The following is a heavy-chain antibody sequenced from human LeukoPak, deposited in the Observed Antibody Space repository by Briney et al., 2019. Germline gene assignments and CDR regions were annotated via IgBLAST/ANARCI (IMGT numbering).Heavy chain of an antibody. Sequence: GGSLRLSCAASGFTFSSYEMNWVPQAPGKGVEWISYISSTSSSIYYTHSVKGRFTISRDNPKNSVHLQMNSQRAEETPTYFLVNAYGGLFDHWGKGTLVTVSS. D-gene: IGHD2-21*01. CDR2: ISSTSSSI. J-gene: IGHJ4*02. CDR1: GFTFSSYE. V-gene: IGHV3-48*03. CDR3: VNAYGGLFDH.